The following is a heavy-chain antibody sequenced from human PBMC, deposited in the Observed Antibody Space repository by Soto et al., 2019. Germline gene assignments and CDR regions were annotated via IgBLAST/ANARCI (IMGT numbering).Heavy chain of an antibody. J-gene: IGHJ4*02. D-gene: IGHD6-25*01. Sequence: EAQLVGSGGGLVQPGESLRLSCAASGFALRTYWMSWVRQAPGKGLEWVANIKQDGSAKFYVDSVRGRFTISRDNANNFLYLQLNSLRAEDTAVYYCARDDGYRGFDCWGQGTLVTVSS. CDR2: IKQDGSAK. CDR1: GFALRTYW. V-gene: IGHV3-7*01. CDR3: ARDDGYRGFDC.